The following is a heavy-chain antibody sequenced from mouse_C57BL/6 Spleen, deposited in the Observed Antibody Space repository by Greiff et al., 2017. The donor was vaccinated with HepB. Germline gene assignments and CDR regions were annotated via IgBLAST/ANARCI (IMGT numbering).Heavy chain of an antibody. CDR1: GYAFSSSW. J-gene: IGHJ1*03. CDR3: ARRHGSSPWYFDV. V-gene: IGHV1-82*01. CDR2: IYPGDGDT. Sequence: QVQLKQSGPELVKPGASVKISCKASGYAFSSSWMNWVKQRPGKGLEWIGRIYPGDGDTNYNGKFKGKATLTADKSSSTAYMQLSSLTSEDSAVYFCARRHGSSPWYFDVWGTGTTVTVSS. D-gene: IGHD1-1*01.